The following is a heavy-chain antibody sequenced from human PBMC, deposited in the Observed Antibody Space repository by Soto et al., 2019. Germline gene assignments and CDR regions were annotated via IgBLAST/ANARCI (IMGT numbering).Heavy chain of an antibody. CDR3: AGGASVAGHNWFDP. D-gene: IGHD6-19*01. CDR2: INHSGST. V-gene: IGHV4-34*01. J-gene: IGHJ5*02. CDR1: GGSFSGYY. Sequence: PSETLSLTCAVYGGSFSGYYWSWIRQPPGKGLEWIGEINHSGSTNYNPSLKSRVTISVDTSKNQFSLKLSSVTAADTAVYYCAGGASVAGHNWFDPWGQGTLVTVSS.